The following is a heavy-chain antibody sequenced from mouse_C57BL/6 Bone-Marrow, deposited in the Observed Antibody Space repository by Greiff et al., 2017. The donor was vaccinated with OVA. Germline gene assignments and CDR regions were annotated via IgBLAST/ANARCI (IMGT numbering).Heavy chain of an antibody. V-gene: IGHV1-66*01. Sequence: VQLQQSGPELVKPGASVKISCKASGYSFTSYYIHWVKQRPGQGLEWIGWIYPGSGNTKYNEKFKGKATLTADTSSSTAYMQLSSLTSEDSAVYYCEITTVVATRAMDYWGQGTSVTVSS. J-gene: IGHJ4*01. CDR3: EITTVVATRAMDY. CDR1: GYSFTSYY. CDR2: IYPGSGNT. D-gene: IGHD1-1*01.